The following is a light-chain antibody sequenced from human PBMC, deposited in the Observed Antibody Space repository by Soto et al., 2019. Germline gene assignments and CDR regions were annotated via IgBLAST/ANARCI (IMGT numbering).Light chain of an antibody. CDR2: GAA. CDR1: QSVSNNY. J-gene: IGKJ1*01. CDR3: QMYGSSVT. V-gene: IGKV3-20*01. Sequence: EIELTQSPGTLSLSPGERATLSCRASQSVSNNYLAWYQQKPGQAPRLLIYGAANRATGIPDRFSGSGSGTDFTLTISRLEPEDFAVYYCQMYGSSVTFGQGTKVEIK.